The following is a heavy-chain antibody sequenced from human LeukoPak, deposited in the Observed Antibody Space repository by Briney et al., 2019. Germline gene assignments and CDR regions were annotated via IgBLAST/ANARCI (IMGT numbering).Heavy chain of an antibody. D-gene: IGHD3-9*01. CDR3: ARHQTDYDILTGNDY. V-gene: IGHV4-4*07. J-gene: IGHJ4*02. CDR1: GGSISSYY. CDR2: IYTSGST. Sequence: SETLSLTCTVSGGSISSYYWSWIRQPAGKGLEWIGRIYTSGSTNYNPSLKSRVTISVDTSKNQFSLKLSSVTAADTAVYYCARHQTDYDILTGNDYWGQGTLVTVSS.